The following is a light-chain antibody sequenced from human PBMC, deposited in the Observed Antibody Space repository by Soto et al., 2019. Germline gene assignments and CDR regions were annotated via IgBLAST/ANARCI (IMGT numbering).Light chain of an antibody. CDR2: GAS. J-gene: IGKJ4*02. CDR3: QQRSSWPLT. V-gene: IGKV3D-20*02. Sequence: EIVLTQSPGTLSLSPGERATLSCRASQSVSSSYLAWYQQKPGQAPRLLIYGASSRPTGIPDRFSGSGSGTDFTLTISRLEPEDFAVYFCQQRSSWPLTFGGGTKVDVK. CDR1: QSVSSSY.